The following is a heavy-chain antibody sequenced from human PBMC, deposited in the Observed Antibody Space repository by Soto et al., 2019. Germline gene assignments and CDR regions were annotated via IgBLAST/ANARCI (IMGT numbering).Heavy chain of an antibody. J-gene: IGHJ6*02. V-gene: IGHV1-69*06. Sequence: QVQLVQSGAEVKKPGSSVKVSCKASGGTFSSYAISWVRQSPGQGLEWMGGIIPIFGTANYAQKFQGRVTITADKTTSTAYMELSSLRSEYTAVYYCARLLTGDYGMDVWGQGTTVTASS. CDR1: GGTFSSYA. CDR3: ARLLTGDYGMDV. D-gene: IGHD7-27*01. CDR2: IIPIFGTA.